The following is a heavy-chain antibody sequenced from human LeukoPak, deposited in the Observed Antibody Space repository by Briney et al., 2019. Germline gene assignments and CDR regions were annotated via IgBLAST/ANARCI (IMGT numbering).Heavy chain of an antibody. J-gene: IGHJ5*02. CDR1: GGSISSYY. CDR2: IYTSGST. V-gene: IGHV4-4*07. D-gene: IGHD3-22*01. Sequence: SETLSLTCTVSGGSISSYYWSWIRQPAGKGLEWIGRIYTSGSTNYNPSLKSRVTMSVDTSKNQFSLKLSSVTAADTAVYYCARDWRSGYYLGWFDPWDQGTLVTVSS. CDR3: ARDWRSGYYLGWFDP.